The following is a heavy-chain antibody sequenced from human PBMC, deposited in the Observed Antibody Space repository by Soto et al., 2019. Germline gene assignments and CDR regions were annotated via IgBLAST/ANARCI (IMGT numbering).Heavy chain of an antibody. J-gene: IGHJ4*02. CDR1: GFTFSNAW. CDR3: AGTNGQQLVLGFDY. CDR2: IKSKTDGGTT. D-gene: IGHD6-13*01. Sequence: GGSLRLSCAASGFTFSNAWMSWVRQAPWKGLEWVGRIKSKTDGGTTDYAAPVKGRFTISRDDSKNTLYLQMNSLRAEDTAVYYCAGTNGQQLVLGFDYWGQGTLVTVSS. V-gene: IGHV3-15*01.